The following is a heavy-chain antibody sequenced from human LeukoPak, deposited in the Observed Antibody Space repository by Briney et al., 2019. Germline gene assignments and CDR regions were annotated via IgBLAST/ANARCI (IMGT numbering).Heavy chain of an antibody. Sequence: PGGSLRLSCAASGFTFSDFWMHWVRQAPGKGLEWVGRIKSKTDGGTTDYAAPVKGRVTISRDDSKNTLYLQMNSLKTEDTAVYYCTAVYSSGWYEVDYYYMDVWGKGTTVTVSS. CDR1: GFTFSDFW. CDR3: TAVYSSGWYEVDYYYMDV. J-gene: IGHJ6*03. CDR2: IKSKTDGGTT. V-gene: IGHV3-15*01. D-gene: IGHD6-19*01.